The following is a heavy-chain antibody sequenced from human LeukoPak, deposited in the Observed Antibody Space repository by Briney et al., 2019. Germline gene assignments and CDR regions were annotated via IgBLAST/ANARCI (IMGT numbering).Heavy chain of an antibody. CDR1: GASISSNY. V-gene: IGHV4-59*08. CDR2: INNNGRI. J-gene: IGHJ4*02. Sequence: SETLSLTCTVSGASISSNYRSWIRQSPGKELEWIAYINNNGRINYNPSLKSRVTISADTSKNQFSLNVRSVTAADTAVYYCARGAGWYDYWGQGTQVTVFS. CDR3: ARGAGWYDY. D-gene: IGHD6-19*01.